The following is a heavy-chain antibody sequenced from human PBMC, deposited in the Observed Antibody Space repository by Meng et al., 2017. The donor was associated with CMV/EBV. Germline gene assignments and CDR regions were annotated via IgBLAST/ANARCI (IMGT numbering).Heavy chain of an antibody. CDR3: ARGPEVDYGDYVGLDY. D-gene: IGHD4-17*01. J-gene: IGHJ4*02. V-gene: IGHV4-4*07. CDR2: IYTRGST. Sequence: GHHEESDQGLVKPAGTLSLTSTVSGCSISSYYWSWFRQPAGKGLGWIGRIYTRGSTHYNPSLKSRVTMSVDTSKNQFSLKLSSVTAADTAVYYCARGPEVDYGDYVGLDYWGQGTLVTVSS. CDR1: GCSISSYY.